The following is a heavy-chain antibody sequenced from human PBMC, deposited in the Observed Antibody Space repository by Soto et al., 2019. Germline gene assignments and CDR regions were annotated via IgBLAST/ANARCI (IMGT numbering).Heavy chain of an antibody. V-gene: IGHV3-7*01. CDR3: ARRVFGALY. CDR1: GFTFNSNW. J-gene: IGHJ4*02. D-gene: IGHD3-10*02. Sequence: EVHLVESGGGLVQPGGSLRLSCAASGFTFNSNWMSWVRQAPGKGLEWVANIKQDGSERDYVDYMKGRFTISRDNTKNSLYLQMNSLRVEDTAVYYCARRVFGALYWGQGTLVTVSS. CDR2: IKQDGSER.